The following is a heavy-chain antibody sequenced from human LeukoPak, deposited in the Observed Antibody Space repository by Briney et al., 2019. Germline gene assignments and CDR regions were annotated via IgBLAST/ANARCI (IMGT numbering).Heavy chain of an antibody. CDR2: VKSKADNYAT. J-gene: IGHJ4*02. V-gene: IGHV3-73*01. Sequence: GGSLKLSCAASGFTFSDSPMHWVRQASGKGLEWVGRVKSKADNYATGYSASVKGRFTVSRDDSKSTAYLQMNSLKTEDTAVYYCTRQPQRTGTVDYRGQGTLVTVSS. CDR1: GFTFSDSP. D-gene: IGHD3/OR15-3a*01. CDR3: TRQPQRTGTVDY.